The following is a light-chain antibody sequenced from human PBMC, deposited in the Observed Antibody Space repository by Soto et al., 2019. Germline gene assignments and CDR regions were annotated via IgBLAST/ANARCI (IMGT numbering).Light chain of an antibody. Sequence: DIVMTQFPVTLSVSPGERATRSCRASHNIYGKLAWYQQKVGQTPRLIIFGASTRATGIPARFSASESGTEFTLTISSLQPEDFAVYYCQQYNKWPPTFGQGTKVDIK. CDR2: GAS. J-gene: IGKJ1*01. CDR3: QQYNKWPPT. V-gene: IGKV3-15*01. CDR1: HNIYGK.